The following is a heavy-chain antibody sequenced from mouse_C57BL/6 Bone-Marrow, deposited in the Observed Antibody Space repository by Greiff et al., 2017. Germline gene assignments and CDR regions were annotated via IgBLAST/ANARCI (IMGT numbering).Heavy chain of an antibody. CDR1: GYTFTDYY. CDR2: IFPGGGST. Sequence: QVQLKEPGPELVKPGASVKISCKASGYTFTDYYINWVKQRPGQGLEWIGWIFPGGGSTNYNEKFKGKATFTVDNSSSTAYMLLSSLTSEDSAVYFCAREDYYGGYYFDYWGQGTTLTVSS. V-gene: IGHV1-75*01. J-gene: IGHJ2*01. D-gene: IGHD1-1*02. CDR3: AREDYYGGYYFDY.